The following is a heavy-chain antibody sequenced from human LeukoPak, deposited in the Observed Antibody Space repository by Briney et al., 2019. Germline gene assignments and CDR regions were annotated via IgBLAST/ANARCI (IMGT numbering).Heavy chain of an antibody. V-gene: IGHV1-8*03. CDR1: GYTFTSSD. CDR3: ARGNTRAGAFDI. Sequence: ASVRVSSKAPGYTFTSSDTNWVRAAPGQGLEWMGWMNPNSGNTGYAQKFQGRVTITRNTSISTAYMELSSLRSEDTAVYYCARGNTRAGAFDIWGQGTMVTVSS. J-gene: IGHJ3*02. CDR2: MNPNSGNT. D-gene: IGHD6-19*01.